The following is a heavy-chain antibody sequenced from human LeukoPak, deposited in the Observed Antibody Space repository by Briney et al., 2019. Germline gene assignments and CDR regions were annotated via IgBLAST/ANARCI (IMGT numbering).Heavy chain of an antibody. D-gene: IGHD2-15*01. CDR3: ARDGGLNTNFDC. J-gene: IGHJ4*02. V-gene: IGHV3-7*01. CDR1: GFTFRNYW. Sequence: PGGSLRLSCAASGFTFRNYWMGWLRQAPGEGLEWVANTKPDGSAEYYADSVRGRFTTSRDNANNLLYLQMNRLRAEDTAVYYCARDGGLNTNFDCWGQGTLVTVSS. CDR2: TKPDGSAE.